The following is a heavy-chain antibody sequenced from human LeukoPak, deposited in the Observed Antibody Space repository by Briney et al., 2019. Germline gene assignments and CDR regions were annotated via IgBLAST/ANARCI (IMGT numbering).Heavy chain of an antibody. D-gene: IGHD3-22*01. V-gene: IGHV4-39*07. Sequence: SETLSLTCTVSGGSISSSSSYWGWIRQPPGKGLKWIGSIYYSGSTYYNPSLRSRVTISVDTSKNQFSLKLSSVTAADTAVYYCARSKTYYYDSSGRHYFDYWGQGTLVTVPS. CDR2: IYYSGST. CDR1: GGSISSSSSY. CDR3: ARSKTYYYDSSGRHYFDY. J-gene: IGHJ4*02.